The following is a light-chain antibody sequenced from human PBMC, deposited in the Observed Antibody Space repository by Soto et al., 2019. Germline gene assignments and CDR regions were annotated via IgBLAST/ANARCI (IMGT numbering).Light chain of an antibody. CDR1: SNDVGGYNH. V-gene: IGLV2-14*01. CDR3: NSYRSSDSVV. J-gene: IGLJ2*01. CDR2: EVS. Sequence: QSALTQPASVSGSPGQSITISCTGTSNDVGGYNHVSWYQQHPGKAPKLIIYEVSYLPSGVSNRFSGSKSGNTASLTISGLQAEDEADYYCNSYRSSDSVVFGGGTKLTVL.